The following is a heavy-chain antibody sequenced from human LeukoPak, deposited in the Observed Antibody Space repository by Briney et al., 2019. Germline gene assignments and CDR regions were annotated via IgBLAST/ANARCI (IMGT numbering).Heavy chain of an antibody. Sequence: RGSLRLSCAASGFTFSSYSMNWVRQAPGKGLEWVSSISSSSSYIYYADSVKGRFTISRDNAKNSLYLQMNSLRAEDTAVYYCARDRVGSSGYWDYYYYYGMDVWGQGTTVTVSS. D-gene: IGHD3-22*01. CDR2: ISSSSSYI. CDR3: ARDRVGSSGYWDYYYYYGMDV. J-gene: IGHJ6*02. CDR1: GFTFSSYS. V-gene: IGHV3-21*01.